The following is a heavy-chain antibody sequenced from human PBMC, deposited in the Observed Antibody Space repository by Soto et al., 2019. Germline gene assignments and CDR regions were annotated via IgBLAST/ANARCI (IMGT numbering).Heavy chain of an antibody. CDR2: ITPIFGTA. Sequence: SVKVSCKASGGTFSSYAISWVRQAPGQGLEWMGGITPIFGTANYAQKFQGRATITADESTSTAYMELNSLRAEDTAVYYCAKDPHCGGDCYYYGMDVWGQGTTVTVSS. D-gene: IGHD2-21*01. V-gene: IGHV1-69*13. CDR3: AKDPHCGGDCYYYGMDV. J-gene: IGHJ6*02. CDR1: GGTFSSYA.